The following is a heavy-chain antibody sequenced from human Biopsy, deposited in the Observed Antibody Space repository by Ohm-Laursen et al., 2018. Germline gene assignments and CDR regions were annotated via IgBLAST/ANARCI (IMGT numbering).Heavy chain of an antibody. V-gene: IGHV4-31*02. Sequence: SETLSLTWTVSGASIISGGHFWNWIRQHPGKGLEWIGYIFYSANTYYNPSLKSRVTISVDTSKNQFSLKLSSVTAADTAVYYCARLGSGDYFPTFFDFWGQGALVTVSS. D-gene: IGHD5-12*01. J-gene: IGHJ4*02. CDR3: ARLGSGDYFPTFFDF. CDR2: IFYSANT. CDR1: GASIISGGHF.